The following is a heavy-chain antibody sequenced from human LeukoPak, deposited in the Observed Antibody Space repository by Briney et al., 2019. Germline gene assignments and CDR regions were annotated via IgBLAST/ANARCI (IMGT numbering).Heavy chain of an antibody. D-gene: IGHD2-8*01. CDR1: GFTFSSYW. CDR2: IKQDGSEK. J-gene: IGHJ6*02. Sequence: GGSLRLSCAASGFTFSSYWMSWVRQAPGKGLEWVANIKQDGSEKYYVDSVKGRFTISRDNAKNSLYLQMNSLRAEDTAVYYCARDGYCTNGVCEEYYYYGMDVWGQGTTVTVSS. CDR3: ARDGYCTNGVCEEYYYYGMDV. V-gene: IGHV3-7*01.